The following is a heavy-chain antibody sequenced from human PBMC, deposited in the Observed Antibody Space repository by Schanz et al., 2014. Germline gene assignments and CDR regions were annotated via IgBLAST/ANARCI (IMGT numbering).Heavy chain of an antibody. CDR1: GFIFSGYA. D-gene: IGHD6-13*01. V-gene: IGHV3-30*04. CDR3: ARDRQQLVGRIGYYYGMDV. Sequence: VQLVESGGGLVQPGGSLRLSCAASGFIFSGYAMIWVRQAPGKGLEWVAVISYDGSHKDYADSVKGRFTISRDNSKNTLYLQMNSLRAEDTAVYYCARDRQQLVGRIGYYYGMDVWGQGTTVTVSS. J-gene: IGHJ6*02. CDR2: ISYDGSHK.